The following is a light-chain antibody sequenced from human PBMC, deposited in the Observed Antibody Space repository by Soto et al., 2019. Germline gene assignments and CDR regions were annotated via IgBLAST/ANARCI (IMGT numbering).Light chain of an antibody. J-gene: IGKJ4*01. CDR1: QGVSRK. V-gene: IGKV3-15*01. Sequence: EIVMTQSPATLSVAPGERVTFSCRASQGVSRKLAWYQHKPGQAPRLLISGASTGATGIPARFSGSGSGTEFTLTISSLQSEDCAIYYCQQYYTLPITFGGGTKVEIK. CDR3: QQYYTLPIT. CDR2: GAS.